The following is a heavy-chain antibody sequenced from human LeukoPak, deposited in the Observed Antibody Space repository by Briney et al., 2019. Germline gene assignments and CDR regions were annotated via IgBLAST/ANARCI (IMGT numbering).Heavy chain of an antibody. D-gene: IGHD1-26*01. CDR2: IKPDGSEK. V-gene: IGHV3-7*01. CDR1: GFTFSSFW. J-gene: IGHJ5*02. CDR3: VRGGQRFDP. Sequence: GGSLRLSCAASGFTFSSFWMSWVRQAPGKGPEWVANIKPDGSEKFYVDSVEGRFTISRDNANNSLSLEMNTLRAEDTGVYYCVRGGQRFDPWGQGTLVTVSS.